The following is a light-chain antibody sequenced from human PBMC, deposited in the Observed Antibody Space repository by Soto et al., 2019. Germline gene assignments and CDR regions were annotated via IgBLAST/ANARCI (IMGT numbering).Light chain of an antibody. CDR1: SSVY. Sequence: QSVLTQPPSASGSPGQSVTISCTGTSSVYVSWYQQHPFKAPKLIIYEVNKRPSGVPDRFSGSKSGNTASLTVSGLQAEEEADYYCSSHAGNNDFVFGTGTKVTVL. J-gene: IGLJ1*01. CDR2: EVN. CDR3: SSHAGNNDFV. V-gene: IGLV2-8*01.